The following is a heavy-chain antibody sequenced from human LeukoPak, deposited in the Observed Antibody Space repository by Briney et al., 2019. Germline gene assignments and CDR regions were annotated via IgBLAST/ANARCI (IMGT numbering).Heavy chain of an antibody. J-gene: IGHJ5*02. CDR3: AIEGDFWTGFPAWIGP. Sequence: GGSLRLSCEASGISQINYWLTWVRQAPGKGLEWVANIRQDGKEIYYVDSAKGRFTISRDDAKNSVYLEMNGLRVEDTGMYHCAIEGDFWTGFPAWIGPWGQGTQVTVSS. V-gene: IGHV3-7*03. D-gene: IGHD3/OR15-3a*01. CDR1: GISQINYW. CDR2: IRQDGKEI.